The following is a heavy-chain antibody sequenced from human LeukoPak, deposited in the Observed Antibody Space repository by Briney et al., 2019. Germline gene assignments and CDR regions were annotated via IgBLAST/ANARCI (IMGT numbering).Heavy chain of an antibody. D-gene: IGHD3-10*01. V-gene: IGHV4-59*01. CDR1: GGSISSYY. J-gene: IGHJ5*02. Sequence: SETLSLTCTVSGGSISSYYWSWIRQPPGKGLEWIGYIYYSGSTNYNPSLKSRVTISVDTSKIQFSLKLSSVTAADTAVYYCARAPPRHYGSGSYYIRGFWFDPWGQGTLVTVSS. CDR3: ARAPPRHYGSGSYYIRGFWFDP. CDR2: IYYSGST.